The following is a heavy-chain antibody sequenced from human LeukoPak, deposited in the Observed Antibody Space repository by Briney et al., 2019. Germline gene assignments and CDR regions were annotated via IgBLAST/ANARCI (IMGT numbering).Heavy chain of an antibody. V-gene: IGHV3-30*18. Sequence: GGSLRLSCAASGFISNNYDMHWVRQAPGKGLEWVALISYDGSNKEYVDSVKGRFTISRDNSKNTLSLQMSSLTSEDTAVYYCAKQGAYREFDYWGQGNLVTVSS. CDR3: AKQGAYREFDY. CDR2: ISYDGSNK. D-gene: IGHD1-14*01. J-gene: IGHJ4*02. CDR1: GFISNNYD.